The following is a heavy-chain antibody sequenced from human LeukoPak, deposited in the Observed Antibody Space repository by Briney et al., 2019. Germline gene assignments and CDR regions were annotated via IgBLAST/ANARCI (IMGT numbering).Heavy chain of an antibody. CDR2: ISSSSSYI. CDR1: GFTFSSYS. J-gene: IGHJ5*02. Sequence: GGSLRLSCAASGFTFSSYSMNWVRQAPGKGLEWVSSISSSSSYIYYADSVKGRFTISRDNAKNSLYLQMDSLRVEDTAVYYCARGAAGGMYNWFDPWGQGTLVTVSS. D-gene: IGHD6-13*01. CDR3: ARGAAGGMYNWFDP. V-gene: IGHV3-21*01.